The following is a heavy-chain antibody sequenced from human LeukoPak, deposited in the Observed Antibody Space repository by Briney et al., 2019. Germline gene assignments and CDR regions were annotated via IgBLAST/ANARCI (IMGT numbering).Heavy chain of an antibody. CDR1: GGSFSGYY. CDR2: INHSGST. D-gene: IGHD3-10*01. Sequence: SETLSLTCAVYGGSFSGYYWSWIRQPPGKGLEWIGEINHSGSTNYNPSLKSRVTISVDTSKNQFSLKLSSVTAAGTAVYYCATFFYYGSGSSTRPPFDYWGQGTLVTVSS. V-gene: IGHV4-34*01. J-gene: IGHJ4*02. CDR3: ATFFYYGSGSSTRPPFDY.